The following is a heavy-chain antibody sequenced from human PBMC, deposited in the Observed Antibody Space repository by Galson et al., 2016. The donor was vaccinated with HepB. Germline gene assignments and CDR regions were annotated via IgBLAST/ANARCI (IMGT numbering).Heavy chain of an antibody. CDR1: GFTVSNNY. D-gene: IGHD6-19*01. Sequence: SLRLSCAASGFTVSNNYISWFRQAPGKGLEWVSIIYADGRTYYADSVRGRFTISRDNSKNTVYLHMNSLRAGDTAFYYCARDSGLSSAVAGDNYWGQGTLVTASS. J-gene: IGHJ4*02. CDR2: IYADGRT. V-gene: IGHV3-53*01. CDR3: ARDSGLSSAVAGDNY.